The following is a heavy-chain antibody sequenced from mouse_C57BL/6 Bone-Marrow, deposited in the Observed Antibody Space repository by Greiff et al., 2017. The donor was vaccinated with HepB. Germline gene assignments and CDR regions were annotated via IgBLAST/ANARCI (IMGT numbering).Heavy chain of an antibody. CDR1: GYTFTSYG. Sequence: EVKLQESGAELVRPGSSVKMSCKTSGYTFTSYGINWVKQRPGQGLEWIGYIYIGNGYTEYNEKFKGKATLTSDTYSSTAYMQLSSMTSEDSAIYFCARSRDYYGSYYFDYWGQGTTLTVSS. CDR3: ARSRDYYGSYYFDY. V-gene: IGHV1-58*01. J-gene: IGHJ2*01. CDR2: IYIGNGYT. D-gene: IGHD1-1*01.